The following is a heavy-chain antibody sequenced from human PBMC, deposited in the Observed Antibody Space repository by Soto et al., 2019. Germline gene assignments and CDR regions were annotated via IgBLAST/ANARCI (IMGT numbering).Heavy chain of an antibody. J-gene: IGHJ4*02. D-gene: IGHD2-2*01. CDR3: ATQKERPAAADDY. CDR2: IYYSGST. V-gene: IGHV4-39*01. CDR1: GGSISSSSYY. Sequence: QLQLQESGPGLVKPSETLSLTCTVSGGSISSSSYYWGWIRQPPGKGLEWIGSIYYSGSTYFNPSLKSRVTISVDTSKNQFSLKLSSVTAADTAVYYCATQKERPAAADDYWGQGTLVTVSS.